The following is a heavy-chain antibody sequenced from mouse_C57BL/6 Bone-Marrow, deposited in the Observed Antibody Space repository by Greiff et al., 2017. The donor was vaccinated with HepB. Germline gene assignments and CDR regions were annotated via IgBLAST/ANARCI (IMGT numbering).Heavy chain of an antibody. CDR2: INPSSGYT. CDR3: ARLDYYGSSFPWFAY. J-gene: IGHJ3*01. D-gene: IGHD1-1*01. CDR1: GYTFTSYW. V-gene: IGHV1-7*01. Sequence: QVQLKQSGAELAKPGASVKLSCKASGYTFTSYWMHWVKQRPGQGLEWIGYINPSSGYTKYNQKFKDKATLTADKSSSAAYMQLSSLTYEDSAVYYCARLDYYGSSFPWFAYWGQGTLVTVSA.